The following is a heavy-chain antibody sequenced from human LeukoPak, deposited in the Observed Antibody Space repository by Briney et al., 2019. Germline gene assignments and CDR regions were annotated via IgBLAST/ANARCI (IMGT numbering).Heavy chain of an antibody. CDR3: ARGGYSGSYYEDFDY. V-gene: IGHV3-20*04. CDR1: GFTFDDYG. CDR2: ISWNGGST. J-gene: IGHJ4*02. Sequence: GGSLRLSCAASGFTFDDYGMSWVRQAPGEGLEWVSGISWNGGSTVYAASVKGRFTISRDNAKNSLYLQMNSLRAEDTALYYCARGGYSGSYYEDFDYWGQGTLVTVSS. D-gene: IGHD1-26*01.